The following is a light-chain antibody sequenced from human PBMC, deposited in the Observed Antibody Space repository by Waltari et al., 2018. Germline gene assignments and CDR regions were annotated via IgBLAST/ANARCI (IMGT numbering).Light chain of an antibody. CDR3: QQYHNLPYT. V-gene: IGKV1-33*01. Sequence: DIQMTQSPSSLSASVGDRVTITCQASQDITNSLNWFQQKPGKAPKLLIYDVSNLEKGVPSSFIGSGSGTDFTFTISSLQAEDIATYYCQQYHNLPYTFGQGTKLEI. CDR1: QDITNS. CDR2: DVS. J-gene: IGKJ2*01.